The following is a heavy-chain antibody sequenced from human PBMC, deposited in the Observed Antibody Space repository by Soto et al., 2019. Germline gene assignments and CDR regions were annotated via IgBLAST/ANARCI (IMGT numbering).Heavy chain of an antibody. V-gene: IGHV4-59*01. CDR1: GGSISSYY. Sequence: PSETLSLTCTVSGGSISSYYWSWIRQPPGKGLEWIGYIYYSGSTNYNPSLKSRVTISVDTSKNQFSLELSSVTAADTAVYYCARVSSSGRIAHFDYWGQGTLVTVSS. D-gene: IGHD6-19*01. CDR2: IYYSGST. J-gene: IGHJ4*02. CDR3: ARVSSSGRIAHFDY.